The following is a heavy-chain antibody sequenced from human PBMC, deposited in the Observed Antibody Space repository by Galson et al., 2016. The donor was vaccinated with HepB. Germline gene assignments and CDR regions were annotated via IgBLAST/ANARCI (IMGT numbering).Heavy chain of an antibody. J-gene: IGHJ6*01. V-gene: IGHV4-34*01. CDR2: INHSGIT. CDR1: GGSFSVYY. CDR3: LLQEHL. Sequence: SETLSLTCAVYGGSFSVYYWSWIRQPPGKGLEWIGQINHSGITDYNPSLKSRVAISVDPSKNQFSLKLSLHQGPIGLPPGTLLQEHLWG.